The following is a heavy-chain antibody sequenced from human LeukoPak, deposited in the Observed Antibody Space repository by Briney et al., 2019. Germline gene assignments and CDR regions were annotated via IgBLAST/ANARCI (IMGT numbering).Heavy chain of an antibody. CDR1: GGSISSGDYY. CDR2: IFYSGSM. V-gene: IGHV4-30-4*01. J-gene: IGHJ4*02. D-gene: IGHD4-17*01. CDR3: ARQTTVISFDY. Sequence: SETLSLTCTASGGSISSGDYYWTWIRQPPGKGLEWMGYIFYSGSMYYNPSLKSRLTISVDTSKDQFSLKLRSVTAADTAVYYCARQTTVISFDYWGQGALVTVSS.